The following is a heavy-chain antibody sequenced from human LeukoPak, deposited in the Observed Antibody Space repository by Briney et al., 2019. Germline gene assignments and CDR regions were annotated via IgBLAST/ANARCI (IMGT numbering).Heavy chain of an antibody. CDR1: GFIFGNYW. D-gene: IGHD3-16*01. V-gene: IGHV3-7*01. J-gene: IGHJ4*02. Sequence: PGGSLRLSCAASGFIFGNYWMTWVRQAPRKGLEWLVHIKEDGSKTDYVDSVRGRFTISRDNAKNSLYLQMSNLRDEDTAVYYCVRDGGFFRFEYWGQGTLVSVSS. CDR3: VRDGGFFRFEY. CDR2: IKEDGSKT.